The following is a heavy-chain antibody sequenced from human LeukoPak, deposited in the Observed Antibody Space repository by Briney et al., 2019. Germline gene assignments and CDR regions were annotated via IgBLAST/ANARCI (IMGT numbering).Heavy chain of an antibody. D-gene: IGHD4-11*01. V-gene: IGHV1-3*04. CDR1: GYTFISYA. CDR3: ARAPYSNYIFDY. CDR2: LNTGNGNT. J-gene: IGHJ4*02. Sequence: GASVKVSCKASGYTFISYAMLWVRQAPGQMLEWMGWLNTGNGNTKYSQKFQGRVTITRDTSASTAYMELSSLRSEDTAVYYCARAPYSNYIFDYWGQGTLVTVSS.